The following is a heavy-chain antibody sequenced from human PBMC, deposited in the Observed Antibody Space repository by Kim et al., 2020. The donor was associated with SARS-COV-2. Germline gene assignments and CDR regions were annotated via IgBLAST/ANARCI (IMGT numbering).Heavy chain of an antibody. CDR3: VRLNPRYYFDY. V-gene: IGHV3-74*01. Sequence: TRYADSVEGRFTISRDNAKNTLQLQLNHLRAEDTAVYDCVRLNPRYYFDYWGQGTLVTVSS. J-gene: IGHJ4*02. D-gene: IGHD3-9*01. CDR2: T.